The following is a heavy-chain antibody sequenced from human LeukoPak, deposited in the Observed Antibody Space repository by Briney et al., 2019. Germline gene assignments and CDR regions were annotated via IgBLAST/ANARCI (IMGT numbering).Heavy chain of an antibody. CDR2: IIPIFRTA. CDR3: ARDDYGDYVGGLYYYMDV. J-gene: IGHJ6*03. CDR1: GGTFSSHV. Sequence: ASVKVSCKASGGTFSSHVFSWVRQAPGQGLEWMGGIIPIFRTANYAQKFQGRLTITADKSTSTAYMELRSLRSEDTAVYYCARDDYGDYVGGLYYYMDVWGKGTTVTVSS. V-gene: IGHV1-69*06. D-gene: IGHD4-17*01.